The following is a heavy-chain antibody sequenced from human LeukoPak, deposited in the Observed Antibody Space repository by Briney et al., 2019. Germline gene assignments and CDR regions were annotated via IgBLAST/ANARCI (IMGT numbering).Heavy chain of an antibody. CDR3: AKSLPNYYDSSGYSGFDY. J-gene: IGHJ4*02. Sequence: GGSLRLSCAASGFTFSSYAMSWVRQAPGKGLEWVSAISGSGGSTYYADSVKGRFTISRDNSKNTLDLQMNSLRAEDTAVYYCAKSLPNYYDSSGYSGFDYWGQGTLVTVSS. CDR2: ISGSGGST. D-gene: IGHD3-22*01. V-gene: IGHV3-23*01. CDR1: GFTFSSYA.